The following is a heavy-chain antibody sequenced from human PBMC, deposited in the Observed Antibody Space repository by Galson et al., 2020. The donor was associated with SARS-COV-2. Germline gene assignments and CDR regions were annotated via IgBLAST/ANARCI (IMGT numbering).Heavy chain of an antibody. CDR2: IYPGDSDT. CDR3: ARRVLEWLEGGYFDY. D-gene: IGHD3-3*01. Sequence: GESLKISCQGSGYSFTSYWIGWVRQMPGKGLEWMGIIYPGDSDTRYSPSFQGQVTISADKSISTAYLQWSSLKASDTAMYYCARRVLEWLEGGYFDYWGQGTLVTVSS. J-gene: IGHJ4*02. CDR1: GYSFTSYW. V-gene: IGHV5-51*01.